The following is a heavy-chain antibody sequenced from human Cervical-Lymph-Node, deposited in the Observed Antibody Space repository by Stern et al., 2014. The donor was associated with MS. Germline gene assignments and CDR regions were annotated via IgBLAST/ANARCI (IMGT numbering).Heavy chain of an antibody. D-gene: IGHD6-19*01. CDR3: ARASSGWYDKALYYFDY. CDR1: GFTFSSYS. V-gene: IGHV3-21*02. CDR2: ISSSSSYI. J-gene: IGHJ4*02. Sequence: EVQLVESGGGLVKPGGSLRLSCAASGFTFSSYSMNWVRQAPGKGLEWVSSISSSSSYIYYADSVKGRFTISRDNAKNSLYLQMNSLRAEDTAVYYCARASSGWYDKALYYFDYWGQGTLVTVSS.